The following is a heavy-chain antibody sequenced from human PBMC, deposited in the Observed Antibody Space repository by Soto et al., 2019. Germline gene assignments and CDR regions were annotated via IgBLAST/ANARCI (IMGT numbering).Heavy chain of an antibody. Sequence: EVQLVESGGGVVQPGGALRLSCAASGFYFSRHWMHGVRQVPGQGLKWVSRIDNAGVGTSYADSVKGRFTMSRENAKITLYLQMNALRVEDKALYCCARLGGCEPTYDYWGQGALVTVSS. D-gene: IGHD1-26*01. CDR1: GFYFSRHW. V-gene: IGHV3-74*01. CDR3: ARLGGCEPTYDY. J-gene: IGHJ4*02. CDR2: IDNAGVGT.